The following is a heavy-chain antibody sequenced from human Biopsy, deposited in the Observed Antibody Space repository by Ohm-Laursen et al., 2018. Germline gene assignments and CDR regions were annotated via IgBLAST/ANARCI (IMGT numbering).Heavy chain of an antibody. CDR3: ARPMSRVVAYGMDV. Sequence: SLRLSCSASGLRFSMYAMSWVRQAPGKGLEWVSAIGGSGGGTYYADSVKGRFNISRDDSKNTVYLQMNSLRVKDRAVYYCARPMSRVVAYGMDVWGQGTTVTASS. D-gene: IGHD2-15*01. V-gene: IGHV3-23*01. J-gene: IGHJ6*02. CDR2: IGGSGGGT. CDR1: GLRFSMYA.